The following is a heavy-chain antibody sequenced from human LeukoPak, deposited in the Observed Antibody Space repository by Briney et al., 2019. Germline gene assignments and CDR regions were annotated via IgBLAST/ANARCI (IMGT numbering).Heavy chain of an antibody. J-gene: IGHJ3*02. CDR1: GGSISSSSYY. CDR3: ARGNVVATDAFDI. Sequence: SETLSLTCTVSGGSISSSSYYWGWIRQPPGKGLEWIGYIYYSGSTNYNPSLKSRVTISVDTSENQFSLKLSSVTAADTAVYYCARGNVVATDAFDIWGQGTMVTVSS. CDR2: IYYSGST. D-gene: IGHD2-21*01. V-gene: IGHV4-61*05.